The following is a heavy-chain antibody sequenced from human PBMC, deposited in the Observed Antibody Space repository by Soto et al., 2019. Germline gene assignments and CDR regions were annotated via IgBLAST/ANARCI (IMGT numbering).Heavy chain of an antibody. CDR1: GFSLTTSGVG. CDR2: IYWDDDK. Sequence: QITLKESGPTRVRPTQPLALTCTFSGFSLTTSGVGVGWIRKTPGKALEWLAVIYWDDDKRYSPSLKSRLTITKDTSKNQVVLTMDDMDPVDTATYFCAHRGYMYGNWDHGYFDYWGQGTLVTVSS. CDR3: AHRGYMYGNWDHGYFDY. J-gene: IGHJ4*02. D-gene: IGHD5-18*01. V-gene: IGHV2-5*02.